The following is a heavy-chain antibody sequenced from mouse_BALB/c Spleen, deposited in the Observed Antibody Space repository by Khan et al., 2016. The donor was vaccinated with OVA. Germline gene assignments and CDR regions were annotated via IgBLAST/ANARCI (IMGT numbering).Heavy chain of an antibody. V-gene: IGHV5-6*01. CDR2: VSTGGSYT. CDR3: TRLAYYYDSEGFAY. J-gene: IGHJ3*01. CDR1: GFTFSTYG. Sequence: EVELVESGGDLVKPGGSLKLSCAASGFTFSTYGMSWVRQTPDKRLEWVATVSTGGSYTYYADSVKGRFTISRDNAKNNLYLQMSCLKSEDTSMFYCTRLAYYYDSEGFAYWGQGTLVTVSA. D-gene: IGHD1-1*01.